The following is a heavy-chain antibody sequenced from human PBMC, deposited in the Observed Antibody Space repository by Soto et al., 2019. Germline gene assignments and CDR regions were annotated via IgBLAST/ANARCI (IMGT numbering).Heavy chain of an antibody. CDR3: ARDHRSILTSKRDDDAFDI. J-gene: IGHJ3*02. D-gene: IGHD2-2*01. V-gene: IGHV4-59*01. CDR2: IYYSGST. Sequence: SETLSLTCTVSGGSISSYYWSWIRQPPGKGLEWIGYIYYSGSTNYNPSLKSRVTISVDTSKNQFSLKLSSVTAADTAVYYCARDHRSILTSKRDDDAFDIWGQGTMVTVS. CDR1: GGSISSYY.